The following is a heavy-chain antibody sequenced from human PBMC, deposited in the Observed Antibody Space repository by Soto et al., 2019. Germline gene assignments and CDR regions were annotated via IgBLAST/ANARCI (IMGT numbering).Heavy chain of an antibody. CDR2: IYYSGST. D-gene: IGHD3-16*01. Sequence: SETLSLTCTVSGGSISSGGYYWSWIRQHPGKGLEWIGYIYYSGSTYYNPSLKSRVTISVDTSKNQFSLKLSSVTAADTAVDYCARGGGGTRDYFWGSYSDIWGQGTMVTVSS. CDR1: GGSISSGGYY. CDR3: ARGGGGTRDYFWGSYSDI. J-gene: IGHJ3*02. V-gene: IGHV4-31*03.